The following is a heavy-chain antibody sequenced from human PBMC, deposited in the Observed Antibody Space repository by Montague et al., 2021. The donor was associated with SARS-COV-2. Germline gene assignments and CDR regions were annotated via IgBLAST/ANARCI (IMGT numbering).Heavy chain of an antibody. V-gene: IGHV3-7*01. J-gene: IGHJ6*02. Sequence: SLRLSCAASGFAFSSYWMSWVRQAPGKGLEWVANIKQDGSEKYYVDSVKGRFTISRDNAKNSLYLQMNSLRAEDTAVYYCARDSVVVAVMYYYYGMDVWGQGTTVTVSS. D-gene: IGHD2-15*01. CDR2: IKQDGSEK. CDR3: ARDSVVVAVMYYYYGMDV. CDR1: GFAFSSYW.